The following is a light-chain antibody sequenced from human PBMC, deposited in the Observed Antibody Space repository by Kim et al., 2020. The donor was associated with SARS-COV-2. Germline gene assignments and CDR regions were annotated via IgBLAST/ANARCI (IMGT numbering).Light chain of an antibody. J-gene: IGKJ4*01. CDR3: HQYGSSPLT. Sequence: SSSYLAWYQQKPGQAPRLLIYGASSRATGIPDRFSGSGSGTDFTLTISRLEPEDFAVYYCHQYGSSPLTFGGGTKVDIK. V-gene: IGKV3-20*01. CDR1: SSSY. CDR2: GAS.